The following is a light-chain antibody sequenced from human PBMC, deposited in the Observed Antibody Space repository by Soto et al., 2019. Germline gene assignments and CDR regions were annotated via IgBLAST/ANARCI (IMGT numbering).Light chain of an antibody. CDR3: QQYGSSLLT. V-gene: IGKV3-20*01. CDR1: QSVSSTY. CDR2: GAS. J-gene: IGKJ4*01. Sequence: EIVLTQSPGTLSLSPGERATLSCRASQSVSSTYLIWYQQKPGQAPRLLIYGASSRATGVPDRFSGGGSGTDFTLTISRLEPEDSAVYYCQQYGSSLLTFGGGTKVDIK.